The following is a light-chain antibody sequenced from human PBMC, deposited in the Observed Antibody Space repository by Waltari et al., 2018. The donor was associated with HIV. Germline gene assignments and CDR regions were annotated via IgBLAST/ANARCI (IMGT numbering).Light chain of an antibody. Sequence: SYELTQPPSVSVSPGQTASLTCSGDDLTKKYVSWYQQRPGQSPVLVIYQEARRPSGNPERFSGSSSGNTATLTIGGTQSMDEADYYCQAWDSNSAVFGGGTKLTVL. CDR2: QEA. CDR3: QAWDSNSAV. J-gene: IGLJ2*01. CDR1: DLTKKY. V-gene: IGLV3-1*01.